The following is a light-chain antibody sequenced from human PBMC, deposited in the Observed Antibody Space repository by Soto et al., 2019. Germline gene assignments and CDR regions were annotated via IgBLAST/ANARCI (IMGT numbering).Light chain of an antibody. J-gene: IGLJ1*01. V-gene: IGLV2-14*01. CDR1: TSDVGNNRY. CDR3: SSFTSGSTL. Sequence: QSALTQPASVSGSPGQSITISCTGATSDVGNNRYLSWYQQHPGKVPKLMIYEVSNRPSGVSNRFSGSKSGNTASLTISGLQAEDEADYYCSSFTSGSTLFGTGTKLTVL. CDR2: EVS.